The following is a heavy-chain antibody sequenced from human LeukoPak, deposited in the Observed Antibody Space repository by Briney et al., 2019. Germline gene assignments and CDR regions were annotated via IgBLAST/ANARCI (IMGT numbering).Heavy chain of an antibody. CDR2: VSYSGNT. D-gene: IGHD1-26*01. V-gene: IGHV4-59*13. J-gene: IGHJ5*02. Sequence: SETLSLTCVVSGGSMNTYYWSWIRQAPGKGLEWIGYVSYSGNTHYNSSLKSRVTISVDTSKNQFSLRLNSLTAADTAVYYCARDSGSYPHWFAPWGQGTLVTVSS. CDR3: ARDSGSYPHWFAP. CDR1: GGSMNTYY.